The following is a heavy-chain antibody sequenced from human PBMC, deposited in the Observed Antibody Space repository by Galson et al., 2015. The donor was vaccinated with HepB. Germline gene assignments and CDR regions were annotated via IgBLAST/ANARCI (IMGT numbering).Heavy chain of an antibody. CDR3: ARDWHDILTGSPDY. D-gene: IGHD3-9*01. J-gene: IGHJ4*02. CDR2: ISSSSSYI. V-gene: IGHV3-21*01. CDR1: GFTFSSYS. Sequence: SLRLSCAASGFTFSSYSMNWVRQAPGKGLEWVSSISSSSSYIYYADSVKGRFTISRDNAKNSLYLQMNSLRAEDTAVYYCARDWHDILTGSPDYWGQGTLVTVSS.